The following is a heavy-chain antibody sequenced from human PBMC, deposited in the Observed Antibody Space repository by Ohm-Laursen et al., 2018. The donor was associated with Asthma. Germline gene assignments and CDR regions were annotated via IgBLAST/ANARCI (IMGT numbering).Heavy chain of an antibody. D-gene: IGHD2-15*01. J-gene: IGHJ4*02. CDR3: ARGPGSCSGGSCYSDY. CDR1: GFTFSSYA. Sequence: SLRLSCTASGFTFSSYAMHWVRQAPGKGLEWVAVISYDGSNKYYADSVKGRFTISRDNSKNTLYLQMNSLRAEDTAVYYCARGPGSCSGGSCYSDYWGQGTLVTVSS. V-gene: IGHV3-30-3*01. CDR2: ISYDGSNK.